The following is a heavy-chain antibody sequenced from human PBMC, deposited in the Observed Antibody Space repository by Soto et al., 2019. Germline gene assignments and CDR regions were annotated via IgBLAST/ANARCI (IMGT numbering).Heavy chain of an antibody. CDR2: IKEDGSEK. CDR3: VREAYSFPN. V-gene: IGHV3-7*03. Sequence: EVQLVESGGGLVQPGGSLRLSCAASGFTFSTHWMTWVRQAPGKGLEWVANIKEDGSEKYYVDSVKGRFTVSRDNAKNSLYLPMNSLRGDDTAVYYCVREAYSFPNWGQGALVTVSS. CDR1: GFTFSTHW. D-gene: IGHD5-18*01. J-gene: IGHJ4*02.